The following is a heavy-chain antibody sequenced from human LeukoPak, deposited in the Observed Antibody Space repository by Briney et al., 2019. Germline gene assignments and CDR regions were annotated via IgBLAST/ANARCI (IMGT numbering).Heavy chain of an antibody. D-gene: IGHD3-3*01. V-gene: IGHV1-18*01. J-gene: IGHJ6*02. CDR1: GYTFTSYG. CDR2: ISAYNGNT. Sequence: APVKVSCKASGYTFTSYGISWVRQAPGQGLEWMGWISAYNGNTNYAQKLQGRVTMTTDTSTSTAYMELRSLRSDDTAVYYCARDVDRYYDFWSGYGYGMDVWGQGTTVTVSS. CDR3: ARDVDRYYDFWSGYGYGMDV.